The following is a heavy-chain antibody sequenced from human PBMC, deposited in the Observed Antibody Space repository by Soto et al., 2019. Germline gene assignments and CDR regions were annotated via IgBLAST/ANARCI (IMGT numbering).Heavy chain of an antibody. Sequence: PSETLSLTCIASGVSISSGYCTWIRQSPGKGLEWIGYISHSGLRHCRASLQSRLTMSVETSKNQFSLNLTSVTAADTAIYYCATSNTTCPGCYSWGQGTLVTVSS. D-gene: IGHD2-2*01. V-gene: IGHV4-59*01. J-gene: IGHJ5*02. CDR3: ATSNTTCPGCYS. CDR2: ISHSGLR. CDR1: GVSISSGY.